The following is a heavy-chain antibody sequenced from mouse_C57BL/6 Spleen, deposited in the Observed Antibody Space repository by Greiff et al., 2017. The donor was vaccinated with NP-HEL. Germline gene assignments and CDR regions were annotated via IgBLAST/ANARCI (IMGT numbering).Heavy chain of an antibody. CDR3: VREAIYYYGSSSYFDY. CDR1: GFSFNTYA. V-gene: IGHV10-1*01. J-gene: IGHJ2*01. D-gene: IGHD1-1*01. Sequence: EVKLVESGGGLVQPKGSLKLSCAASGFSFNTYAMNWVRQAPGKGLEWVARIRSKSNNYATYYADSVKDRFTISRDDSESMLYLQMNNLKTEDTAMYYCVREAIYYYGSSSYFDYWGQGTTLTVSS. CDR2: IRSKSNNYAT.